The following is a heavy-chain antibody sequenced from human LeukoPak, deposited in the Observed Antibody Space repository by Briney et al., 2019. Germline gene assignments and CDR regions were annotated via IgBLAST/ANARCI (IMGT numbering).Heavy chain of an antibody. CDR2: VSSDGSNK. V-gene: IGHV3-30*03. Sequence: GGSLRLSCAASGFTFSSYGIHWVRQAPVKGLEWVAVVSSDGSNKYYADSVKGRFTISRDASKNMLYLQMDSLGAEDTAVYYCARGYSSSWLGYFDYWGQGTLVTVSS. J-gene: IGHJ4*02. CDR1: GFTFSSYG. D-gene: IGHD6-13*01. CDR3: ARGYSSSWLGYFDY.